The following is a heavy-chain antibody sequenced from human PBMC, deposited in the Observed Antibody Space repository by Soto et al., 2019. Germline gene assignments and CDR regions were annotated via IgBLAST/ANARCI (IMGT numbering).Heavy chain of an antibody. CDR1: GGTFGSYA. CDR2: IIPIFGTA. Sequence: RASVKVSCKASGGTFGSYAISWVRQAPGQGLEWMGGIIPIFGTANYAQKFQGRVTITADKSTSTAYMELSSLRSEDTAVYYCARDLATSYYYDSSGYYHVDWGQGTLVTVSS. V-gene: IGHV1-69*06. D-gene: IGHD3-22*01. J-gene: IGHJ4*02. CDR3: ARDLATSYYYDSSGYYHVD.